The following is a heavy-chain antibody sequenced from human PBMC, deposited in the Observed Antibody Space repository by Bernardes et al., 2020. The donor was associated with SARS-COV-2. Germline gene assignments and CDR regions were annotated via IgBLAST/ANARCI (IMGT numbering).Heavy chain of an antibody. CDR3: ARHVNDFWSGSRMSYFDY. V-gene: IGHV4-39*01. CDR1: GDSISSSGHY. J-gene: IGHJ4*02. D-gene: IGHD3-3*01. CDR2: VSDDGSA. Sequence: SEPLSLTCTVSGDSISSSGHYWGWIRQPPGTGLEWIGTVSDDGSAFYNPSPKSRFTIFVDTSKNQFSLSLYSVTAADTAVYYCARHVNDFWSGSRMSYFDYWGQGTLVTVSS.